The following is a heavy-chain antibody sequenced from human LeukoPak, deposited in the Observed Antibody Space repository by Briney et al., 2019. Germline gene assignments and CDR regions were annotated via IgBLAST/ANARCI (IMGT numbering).Heavy chain of an antibody. CDR2: INHSGST. D-gene: IGHD3-16*02. CDR1: GGSFSGYY. V-gene: IGHV4-34*01. J-gene: IGHJ4*02. Sequence: PSETLSLTCAVYGGSFSGYYWSWIRQPPGKGLEWIGEINHSGSTNYNPSLKSRVTISVDTSKNQFSLKLSSVTAADTAVYYCASSNVLRLGELSTYYFDYWGQGTLVTVSS. CDR3: ASSNVLRLGELSTYYFDY.